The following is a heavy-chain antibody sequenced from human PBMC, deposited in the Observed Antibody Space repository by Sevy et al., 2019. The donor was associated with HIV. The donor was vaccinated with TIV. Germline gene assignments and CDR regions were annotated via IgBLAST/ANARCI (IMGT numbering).Heavy chain of an antibody. V-gene: IGHV3-30-3*02. CDR1: GFTFSSYA. J-gene: IGHJ4*02. Sequence: GGSLRLSCAASGFTFSSYAMHWVRQAPGKGLEWVAVISYDGSNKYYADSVKGRFTISRDNSKNTLYLQMNSLRAEDTAVYYCAKFWGGYDSSGCWGQGTLVTVSS. CDR2: ISYDGSNK. D-gene: IGHD3-22*01. CDR3: AKFWGGYDSSGC.